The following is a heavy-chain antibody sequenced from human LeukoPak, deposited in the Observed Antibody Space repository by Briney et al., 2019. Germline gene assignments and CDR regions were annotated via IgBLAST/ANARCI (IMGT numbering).Heavy chain of an antibody. J-gene: IGHJ4*02. CDR3: ARDSSGHWDFDY. D-gene: IGHD6-19*01. CDR1: GFTFISYG. V-gene: IGHV3-30*02. Sequence: PGGSLRLSCAASGFTFISYGMHWVRQAPGKGLEWVTFIRYDGSNKYYADSVKGRFTISRDNSKNTLYLQMNSLRAEDTAVYYCARDSSGHWDFDYWGQGTLVTVSS. CDR2: IRYDGSNK.